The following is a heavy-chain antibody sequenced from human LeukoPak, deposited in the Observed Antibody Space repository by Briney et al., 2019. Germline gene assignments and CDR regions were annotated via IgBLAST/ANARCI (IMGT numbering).Heavy chain of an antibody. CDR1: GGSISSSNW. V-gene: IGHV4-4*02. D-gene: IGHD6-19*01. CDR3: ARGLGLLHSSGWQFDY. Sequence: SETLSLTCAVSGGSISSSNWWSWVRQPPGKGLEWIGEIYHSGSTNYNPSLKSRVTISVDKSKTQFSLKLSSVTAADTAVYYCARGLGLLHSSGWQFDYWGQGTLVTVSS. CDR2: IYHSGST. J-gene: IGHJ4*02.